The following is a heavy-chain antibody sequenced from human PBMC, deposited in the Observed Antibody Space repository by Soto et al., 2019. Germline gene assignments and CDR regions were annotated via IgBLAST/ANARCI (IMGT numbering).Heavy chain of an antibody. Sequence: QVHLVQSGAEVKKPGASVKVSCKASGYTFTSYGITWVRQAPGQGLEWMGWISAHNGNTDYAQKLQGRVNVTRDTSTSTAYMELRSLISDDTAVYYCARGRYGDYWGQGALVIVSS. CDR3: ARGRYGDY. V-gene: IGHV1-18*01. D-gene: IGHD1-1*01. J-gene: IGHJ4*02. CDR1: GYTFTSYG. CDR2: ISAHNGNT.